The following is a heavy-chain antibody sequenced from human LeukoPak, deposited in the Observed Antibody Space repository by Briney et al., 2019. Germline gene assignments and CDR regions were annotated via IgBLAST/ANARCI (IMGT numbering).Heavy chain of an antibody. J-gene: IGHJ4*02. Sequence: GGSLRLSCAASGFTFSSYDVSWVRQAPGKGLEWVSAISGSGDRTHYADSVKGRFTISRDNSKNTLYLQINSLRAEDTAVYYCAKPSSGNYPPTGYWGQGTLVTVSS. CDR2: ISGSGDRT. V-gene: IGHV3-23*01. CDR1: GFTFSSYD. D-gene: IGHD1-26*01. CDR3: AKPSSGNYPPTGY.